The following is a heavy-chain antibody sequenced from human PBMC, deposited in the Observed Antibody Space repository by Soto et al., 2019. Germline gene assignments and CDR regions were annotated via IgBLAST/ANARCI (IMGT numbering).Heavy chain of an antibody. CDR1: GGSISSGGYY. V-gene: IGHV4-31*03. CDR3: ARQQSLSRFDP. J-gene: IGHJ5*02. CDR2: IYYSGST. Sequence: QVQLQESGPGLVKPSQTLSLTCTVSGGSISSGGYYWTWIRQLPGKGLEWIGYIYYSGSTYYNPALESRVTRSVDTSKDQFSLNLSSVTAADTAVYYCARQQSLSRFDPWGQGTLVIVSS.